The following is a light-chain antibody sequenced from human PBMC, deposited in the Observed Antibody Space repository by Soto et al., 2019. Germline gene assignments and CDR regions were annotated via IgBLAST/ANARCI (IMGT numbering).Light chain of an antibody. CDR1: QSISSW. J-gene: IGKJ1*01. V-gene: IGKV1-5*03. CDR2: KAS. Sequence: DIQMTQSPSTLSASVGDRVTITCRASQSISSWLAWYQQKPGKAPKLLIYKASSLASGVPSRFSGSGSGTEFTLPISSLQPDDFATYYCQQYNNYPWTFGQGTKVDIK. CDR3: QQYNNYPWT.